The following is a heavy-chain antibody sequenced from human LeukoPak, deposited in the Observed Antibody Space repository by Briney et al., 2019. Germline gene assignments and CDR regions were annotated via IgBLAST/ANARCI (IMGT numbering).Heavy chain of an antibody. Sequence: PSETLSLTCTVSGGSISSYYWSWIRQPPGKGLEWIGYIYYSGSTNYNPSLKSRVTLSVDTSKNRFSLKLSSVTAADTAVYYCARNAMLYYYMDVWGKGTTVTVSS. CDR3: ARNAMLYYYMDV. V-gene: IGHV4-59*01. CDR1: GGSISSYY. D-gene: IGHD2-2*01. J-gene: IGHJ6*03. CDR2: IYYSGST.